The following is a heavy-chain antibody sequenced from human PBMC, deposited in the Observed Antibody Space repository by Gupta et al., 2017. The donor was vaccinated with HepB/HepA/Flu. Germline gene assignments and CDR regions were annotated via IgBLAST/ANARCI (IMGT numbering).Heavy chain of an antibody. J-gene: IGHJ4*02. CDR3: ATARFRYSGSYQTDY. V-gene: IGHV1-69*04. Sequence: QVQLVQSGAEVKKPGSSVKVSCKASGGTFSSYAISWVRQAPGQGLEWMGRIIPILGIANYAQKFQGRVTITADKSTSTAYMELSSLRSEDTAVYYCATARFRYSGSYQTDYWGQGTLVTVSS. D-gene: IGHD1-26*01. CDR1: GGTFSSYA. CDR2: IIPILGIA.